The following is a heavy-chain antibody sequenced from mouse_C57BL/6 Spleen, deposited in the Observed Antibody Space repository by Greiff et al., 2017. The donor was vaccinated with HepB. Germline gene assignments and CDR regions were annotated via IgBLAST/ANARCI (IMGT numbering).Heavy chain of an antibody. CDR3: ARTHER. CDR2: INPSSGYT. CDR1: GYTFTSYP. Sequence: VQLQQSGAELARPGASVKMSCKASGYTFTSYPMPWVKQRPGQGLEWIGYINPSSGYTKYNQKFKDKATLTADKSSSTAYMQLSSLTSEDSAVYYCARTHERWGQGTTLTVSS. V-gene: IGHV1-4*01. J-gene: IGHJ2*01.